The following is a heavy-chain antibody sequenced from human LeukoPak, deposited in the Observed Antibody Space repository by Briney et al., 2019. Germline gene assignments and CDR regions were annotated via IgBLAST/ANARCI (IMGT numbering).Heavy chain of an antibody. J-gene: IGHJ4*02. CDR2: IYYSGST. CDR3: ARDVEYSSSSTFDY. D-gene: IGHD6-6*01. Sequence: SETLSLTCTVSGGSTSSSGYYWGWIRQPPGKGLEWIGSIYYSGSTYHNPPLKSRVTISLDTSKKQFSLKVSSVTAADTAVYYCARDVEYSSSSTFDYWGQGTLVTVSS. V-gene: IGHV4-39*07. CDR1: GGSTSSSGYY.